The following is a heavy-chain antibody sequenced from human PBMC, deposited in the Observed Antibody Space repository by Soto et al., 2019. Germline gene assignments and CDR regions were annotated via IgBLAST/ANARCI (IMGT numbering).Heavy chain of an antibody. CDR1: GFTFSSYW. J-gene: IGHJ4*02. D-gene: IGHD2-8*02. V-gene: IGHV3-7*01. CDR3: AIVFYYLITGGNSPSYFDS. CDR2: IKEDGSEE. Sequence: PGGSLRLSCSVSGFTFSSYWMSWVRQTPGKGLEWVANIKEDGSEESYLDSVEGRFAISRDNAKNSLYLQMTSLRAEDTAVYYCAIVFYYLITGGNSPSYFDSGGEEPLATVPS.